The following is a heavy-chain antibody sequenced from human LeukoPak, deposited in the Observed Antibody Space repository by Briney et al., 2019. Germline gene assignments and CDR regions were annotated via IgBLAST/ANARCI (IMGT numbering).Heavy chain of an antibody. J-gene: IGHJ4*02. CDR2: IYYSGST. CDR3: AREASMVRGVHDY. V-gene: IGHV4-59*01. Sequence: PSETLSLTCTVSGGSISSYYWSWIRQPPGKGLEWIGYIYYSGSTNYNPSLKSRVTISVDTSKNQFSLKLSSVTAAVTAVYYCAREASMVRGVHDYWGQGTLVTVSS. D-gene: IGHD3-10*01. CDR1: GGSISSYY.